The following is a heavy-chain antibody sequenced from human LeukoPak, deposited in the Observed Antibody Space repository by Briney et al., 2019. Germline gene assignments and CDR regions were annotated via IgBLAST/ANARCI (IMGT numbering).Heavy chain of an antibody. Sequence: GGSLRLSCAASGFTFSSFAMTWVRQAPGKGLEWVSAITGSGGTTYYADSVKGRFTISRDNSKNTLYLQMNSLRADDTAVYYCARGIVAAIQDYWGQGTLDTISS. CDR2: ITGSGGTT. V-gene: IGHV3-23*01. D-gene: IGHD5-12*01. CDR3: ARGIVAAIQDY. CDR1: GFTFSSFA. J-gene: IGHJ4*02.